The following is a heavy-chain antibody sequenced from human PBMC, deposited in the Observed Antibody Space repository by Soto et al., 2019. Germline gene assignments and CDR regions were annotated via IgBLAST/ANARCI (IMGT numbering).Heavy chain of an antibody. D-gene: IGHD6-19*01. V-gene: IGHV1-69*12. CDR2: IIPIFGTA. CDR3: DRGEVAGTGY. CDR1: GGTFSSYA. J-gene: IGHJ4*02. Sequence: QVQLVQSGAEVKKPGSSVKVSCKASGGTFSSYAISWVRQAPGQGLEWMGGIIPIFGTANYAQKFQGRVTITADESTSTAYRELSRVRSEDTVVYYWDRGEVAGTGYWGQGTLVAVSS.